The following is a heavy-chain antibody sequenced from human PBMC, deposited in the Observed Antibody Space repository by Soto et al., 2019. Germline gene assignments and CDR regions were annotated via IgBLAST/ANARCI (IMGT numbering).Heavy chain of an antibody. V-gene: IGHV4-59*08. CDR1: GGSISSYY. D-gene: IGHD3-10*01. CDR2: IYYSGST. CDR3: AATLTESYYYGSGSYNYYGIDV. J-gene: IGHJ6*02. Sequence: SETLSLTCTVSGGSISSYYWIWIRQPPGKGLEWIGYIYYSGSTNYNPSLKSRVTISVDTSKNQFSLKLSSVTAADTAVYYCAATLTESYYYGSGSYNYYGIDVWGQGTTVTVS.